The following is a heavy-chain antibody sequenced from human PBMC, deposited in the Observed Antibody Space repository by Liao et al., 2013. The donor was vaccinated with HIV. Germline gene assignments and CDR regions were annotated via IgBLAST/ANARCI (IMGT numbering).Heavy chain of an antibody. CDR3: ARTDQYYDFWNGYENWFDP. Sequence: VQLQESGPGLVKPSQTLSLTCSVSGGSISSGDYFWSWIRQPPGKGLEWIGYIYYSGSANYNPSLKSRVTMSVDTSKNQFSLKLSSVTAADTAVYYCARTDQYYDFWNGYENWFDPWGQGTLVTVSS. J-gene: IGHJ5*02. V-gene: IGHV4-30-4*08. CDR1: GGSISSGDYF. CDR2: IYYSGSA. D-gene: IGHD3-3*01.